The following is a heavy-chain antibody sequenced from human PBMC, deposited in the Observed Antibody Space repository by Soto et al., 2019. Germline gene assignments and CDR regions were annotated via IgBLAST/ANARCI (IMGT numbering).Heavy chain of an antibody. J-gene: IGHJ4*02. CDR3: ARVISSRDEYFDY. CDR2: IHPSGST. Sequence: PSETLSLTCAVFSGSLGDHYWAWIRQSPEKGLEWIGEIHPSGSTDYNPSLKSRLTLSFDTSKNQFSLKVASVTAADTAVYYCARVISSRDEYFDYWGQGTVVTVSS. D-gene: IGHD2-2*01. CDR1: SGSLGDHY. V-gene: IGHV4-34*01.